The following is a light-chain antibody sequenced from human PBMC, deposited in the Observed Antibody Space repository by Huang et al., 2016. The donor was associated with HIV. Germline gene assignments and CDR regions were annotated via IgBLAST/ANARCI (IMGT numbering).Light chain of an antibody. CDR3: QHYNNWPPWT. V-gene: IGKV3D-15*01. J-gene: IGKJ1*01. CDR1: QSVSGN. Sequence: EIVMTQSPATLSVSPGERATLSCRASQSVSGNLAWYQQRPGQAPRLLIHGASTRATGIPARFSGTGVGTEFTLTISSLQSEDFAVYYCQHYNNWPPWTFGQGTKVEVK. CDR2: GAS.